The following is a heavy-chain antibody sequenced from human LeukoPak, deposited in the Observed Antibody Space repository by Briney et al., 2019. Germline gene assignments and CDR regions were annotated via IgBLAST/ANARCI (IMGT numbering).Heavy chain of an antibody. CDR2: IYPDDSDT. CDR3: ARRRDERGYKDIFDI. CDR1: EYSFPNYC. D-gene: IGHD5-18*01. J-gene: IGHJ3*02. Sequence: HGESLKISCKHSEYSFPNYCIGWVRQMPGKGLEWMGIIYPDDSDTRYSPSFQGQVTISADKSISTAYLQWSSLKASDTAMYYCARRRDERGYKDIFDIWGQGTMVTVSS. V-gene: IGHV5-51*01.